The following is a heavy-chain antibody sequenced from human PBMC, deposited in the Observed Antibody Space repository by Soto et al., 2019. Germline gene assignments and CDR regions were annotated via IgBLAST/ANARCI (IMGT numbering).Heavy chain of an antibody. Sequence: QVQLVQSGAEVKKPGASVKVSCKASGYTFTNYAMHWVRQAPGQRLEWMGWINAGNGNTKYSQKFQGRVTITRDTYGSTAYFDLSSLRSEDTAVYYGARGPGGPDGPGDYWGQGTLVTVSS. J-gene: IGHJ4*02. V-gene: IGHV1-3*01. CDR1: GYTFTNYA. CDR3: ARGPGGPDGPGDY. D-gene: IGHD2-15*01. CDR2: INAGNGNT.